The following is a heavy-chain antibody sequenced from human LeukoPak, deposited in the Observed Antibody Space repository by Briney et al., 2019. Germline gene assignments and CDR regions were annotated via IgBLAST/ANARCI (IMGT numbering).Heavy chain of an antibody. CDR3: ARRYYYGSGSYYKGWDY. CDR2: TSGSGGST. D-gene: IGHD3-10*01. CDR1: GFTFSSYA. J-gene: IGHJ4*02. V-gene: IGHV3-23*01. Sequence: PGGSLRLSCAASGFTFSSYAMSWVRQAPGKGLEWVSATSGSGGSTYYADSVKGRFTISRDNSKNTLYLQMNSLRAEDTAVYYCARRYYYGSGSYYKGWDYWGQGTLVTVSS.